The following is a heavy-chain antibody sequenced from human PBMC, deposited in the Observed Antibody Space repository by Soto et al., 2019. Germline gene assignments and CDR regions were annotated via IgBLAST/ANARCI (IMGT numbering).Heavy chain of an antibody. Sequence: QVQLVESGGGVVQPGRSLRLSCAASGFTFSSYGMHWVRQAPGKGLEWVAVIWYDGSNKYYADSVKGRFTISRDNSKNTLYLQMNRLRAEDTDVYYCAREKGYSYGYAEAHAYYFDYWGQGTLVTVSS. CDR1: GFTFSSYG. CDR3: AREKGYSYGYAEAHAYYFDY. V-gene: IGHV3-33*01. CDR2: IWYDGSNK. D-gene: IGHD5-18*01. J-gene: IGHJ4*02.